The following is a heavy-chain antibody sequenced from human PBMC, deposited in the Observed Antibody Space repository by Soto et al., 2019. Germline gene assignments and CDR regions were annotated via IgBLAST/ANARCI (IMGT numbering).Heavy chain of an antibody. CDR3: AREKVRYFDWLSNYGMDV. J-gene: IGHJ6*02. V-gene: IGHV1-3*01. Sequence: ASVKVSCKASGYTFTSYAMHWVRQAPGQRLEGMGWINAGNGNTKYSQKFQGRVTITRDTSASTAYMELSSLRSEDTAVYYCAREKVRYFDWLSNYGMDVWGQGTTVTVSS. CDR2: INAGNGNT. CDR1: GYTFTSYA. D-gene: IGHD3-9*01.